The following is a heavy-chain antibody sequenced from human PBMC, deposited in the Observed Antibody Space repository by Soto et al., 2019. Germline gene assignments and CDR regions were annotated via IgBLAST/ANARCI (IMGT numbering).Heavy chain of an antibody. CDR3: ARSQTTITSFFDS. J-gene: IGHJ4*02. CDR1: GGSISSGGYS. V-gene: IGHV4-30-2*01. D-gene: IGHD5-12*01. CDR2: IYHSGST. Sequence: PSETLSLTCAVSGGSISSGGYSWSWIRQPPGKGLEWIGYIYHSGSTYYNPSLKSRVTISVDRSKNQFSLKLSSVTAADTAVYYCARSQTTITSFFDSWGQGTPVTVSS.